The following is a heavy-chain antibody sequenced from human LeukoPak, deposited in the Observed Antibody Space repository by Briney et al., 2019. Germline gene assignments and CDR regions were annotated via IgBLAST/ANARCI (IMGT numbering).Heavy chain of an antibody. CDR2: IYTSGST. D-gene: IGHD3-9*01. Sequence: SETLSLTCTVSGGSISSYYWSWIRQPARKGLEWIGRIYTSGSTNYNPSLKSRVTMSVDTSKNQFSLKLSSVTAADTAVYYCARSTAKSRYYYYYYMDVWGKGTTVTVSS. V-gene: IGHV4-4*07. CDR3: ARSTAKSRYYYYYYMDV. CDR1: GGSISSYY. J-gene: IGHJ6*03.